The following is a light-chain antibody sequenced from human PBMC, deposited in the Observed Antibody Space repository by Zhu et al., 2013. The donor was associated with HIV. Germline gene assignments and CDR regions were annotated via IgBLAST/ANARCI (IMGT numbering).Light chain of an antibody. CDR1: KLGDKY. CDR2: EDT. Sequence: SYELTQPPSVSVSPGQTASIMCSGDKLGDKYASWYQQKPGQSPVLVIYEDTKRPSGIPERFSGFNSGNTATLTISGTQAMDEADYYCQAWDSSRGVFGGGTKLTVL. CDR3: QAWDSSRGV. J-gene: IGLJ2*01. V-gene: IGLV3-1*01.